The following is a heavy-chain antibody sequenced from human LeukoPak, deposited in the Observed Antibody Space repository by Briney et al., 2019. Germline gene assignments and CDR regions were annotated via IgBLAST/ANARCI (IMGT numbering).Heavy chain of an antibody. CDR1: GGSFSGYY. D-gene: IGHD5-18*01. Sequence: SETLSLICAVYGGSFSGYYWSWIRQPPGKGLEWIGEINHSGSTNYNPSLKSRVTISVDTSKNQFSLKLSSVTAADTAVYYCAREAPGYSYGHFDYWGQGTLVTVSS. V-gene: IGHV4-34*01. CDR2: INHSGST. CDR3: AREAPGYSYGHFDY. J-gene: IGHJ4*02.